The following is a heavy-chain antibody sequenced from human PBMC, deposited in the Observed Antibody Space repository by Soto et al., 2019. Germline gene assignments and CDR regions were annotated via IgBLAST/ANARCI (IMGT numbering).Heavy chain of an antibody. Sequence: ASLKVSCKASGYTFTGYYMHWVRQAPGQGLEWMGWIDPNSGGTNYAQKFQGWVTMTRDTSISTAYMELSRLRSDDTAVYYCARARVRQWLAFDYWGQGTLVTVSS. D-gene: IGHD6-19*01. CDR2: IDPNSGGT. CDR1: GYTFTGYY. CDR3: ARARVRQWLAFDY. V-gene: IGHV1-2*04. J-gene: IGHJ4*02.